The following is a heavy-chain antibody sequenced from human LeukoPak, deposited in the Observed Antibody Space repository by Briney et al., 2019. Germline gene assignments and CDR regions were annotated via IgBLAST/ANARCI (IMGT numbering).Heavy chain of an antibody. D-gene: IGHD5-18*01. CDR2: IRYDGSNK. J-gene: IGHJ3*02. Sequence: GGSLRLSCAASGFTFSSYGMHWVRQAPGKGLEWVAFIRYDGSNKYYADSVKGRFTISRDNSKNTLYLQMNSLRAEDTAVYYCAKEGYSYGFPYDAFDIWGQGTMVTVSS. V-gene: IGHV3-30*02. CDR3: AKEGYSYGFPYDAFDI. CDR1: GFTFSSYG.